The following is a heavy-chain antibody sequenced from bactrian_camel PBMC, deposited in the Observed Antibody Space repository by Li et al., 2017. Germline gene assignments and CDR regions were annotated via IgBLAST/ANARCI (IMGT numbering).Heavy chain of an antibody. CDR3: ARVRGVVAVGFVDY. Sequence: HVQLVESGGGSVQAGGSLRLSCVASPDGRHCMAWFRQAPGKEREGVAVIYIGGGDTYYTDSVKGRFTASRDNAQNTVYLQMNSLKPDDTAVYSCARVRGVVAVGFVDYWGQWTQVTVS. V-gene: IGHV3S6*01. J-gene: IGHJ4*01. CDR1: PDGRHC. CDR2: IYIGGGDT. D-gene: IGHD6*01.